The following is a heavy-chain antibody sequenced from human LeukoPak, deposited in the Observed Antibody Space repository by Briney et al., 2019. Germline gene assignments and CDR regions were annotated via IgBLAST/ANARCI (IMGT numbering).Heavy chain of an antibody. V-gene: IGHV1-8*01. D-gene: IGHD6-19*01. CDR2: MDPSSGDT. J-gene: IGHJ4*02. CDR1: GYTFTHYH. Sequence: ASVKVSCKASGYTFTHYHINWVRQATGQGLEWMEWMDPSSGDTGYARKFQDRVTMTRDTSISTAYMELSSLRSEDTALYYCARGVGAVGDYWGQGSLVTVSS. CDR3: ARGVGAVGDY.